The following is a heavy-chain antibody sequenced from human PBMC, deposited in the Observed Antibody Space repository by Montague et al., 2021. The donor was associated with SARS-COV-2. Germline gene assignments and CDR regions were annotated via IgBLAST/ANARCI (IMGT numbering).Heavy chain of an antibody. V-gene: IGHV4-59*01. CDR2: INDGGAV. D-gene: IGHD4-17*01. J-gene: IGHJ3*02. Sequence: SETLSLTCTVSGGSITGYYWSWHRRSPGKGLEWIAYINDGGAVNXXPSLGSRVTISTGTSKNQLSLKVNSVTAADTAVDYCVREHPYGRLRGAEDIWGQGTVVTVSS. CDR1: GGSITGYY. CDR3: VREHPYGRLRGAEDI.